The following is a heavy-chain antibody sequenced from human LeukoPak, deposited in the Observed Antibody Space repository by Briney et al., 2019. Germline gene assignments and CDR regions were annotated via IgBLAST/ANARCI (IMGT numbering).Heavy chain of an antibody. Sequence: SGTLSLTCAASGGSISSSNWWSWVRQPPGKGLEWIGEIYHSGSTNYNPSLKGRVPISVDKSKNQFSLKLSSVTAADTAVYYCARGVLNYYDSSGQRGEAFDIWGQGTMVTVSS. V-gene: IGHV4-4*02. CDR2: IYHSGST. CDR3: ARGVLNYYDSSGQRGEAFDI. J-gene: IGHJ3*02. CDR1: GGSISSSNW. D-gene: IGHD3-22*01.